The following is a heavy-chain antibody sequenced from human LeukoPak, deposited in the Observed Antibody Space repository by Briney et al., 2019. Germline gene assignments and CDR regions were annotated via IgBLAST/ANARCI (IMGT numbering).Heavy chain of an antibody. CDR1: GFTFSSYS. V-gene: IGHV3-48*01. J-gene: IGHJ4*02. CDR2: ISSSSSTI. Sequence: GGSLRLSCAASGFTFSSYSMNWVRQAPGKGLEWVSYISSSSSTIYYADSVKGRFTISRDNAKNSLYLQMYSLRAEDTAVYYCARDRYYGSGKGYFDYWGQGTLVTVSS. D-gene: IGHD3-10*01. CDR3: ARDRYYGSGKGYFDY.